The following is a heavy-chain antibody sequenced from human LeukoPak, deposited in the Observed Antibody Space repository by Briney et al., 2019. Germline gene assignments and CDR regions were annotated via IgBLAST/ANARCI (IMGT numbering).Heavy chain of an antibody. CDR2: ISSSGSTI. CDR3: ARSPYYYYYMDV. Sequence: GGSLRLSCAASGFTFSSYEMNWVRQAPGKGLEWVSYISSSGSTIYYADSVKGRFTISRDNAKNSLYLQMNSLRAEDTAVYYCARSPYYYYYMDVWGKGTTVTISS. V-gene: IGHV3-48*03. J-gene: IGHJ6*03. CDR1: GFTFSSYE.